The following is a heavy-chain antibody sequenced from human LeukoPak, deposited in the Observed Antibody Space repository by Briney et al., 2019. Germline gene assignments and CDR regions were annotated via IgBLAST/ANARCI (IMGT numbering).Heavy chain of an antibody. CDR1: GYTFTAYY. J-gene: IGHJ4*02. D-gene: IGHD6-19*01. CDR3: ARDTPTNIAVAGIDY. V-gene: IGHV1-46*01. Sequence: ASVKVSRKASGYTFTAYYMHWVRQAPGQGLEWMGIINPSGGSTSYAQKFQGRVTMTRDMSTSTVYMELSSLRSEDTAVYYCARDTPTNIAVAGIDYWGQGTLVTVSS. CDR2: INPSGGST.